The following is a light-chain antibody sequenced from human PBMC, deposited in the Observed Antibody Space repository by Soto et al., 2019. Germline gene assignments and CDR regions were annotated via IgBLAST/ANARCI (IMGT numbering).Light chain of an antibody. J-gene: IGKJ1*01. Sequence: EVVLTQSTGTVSLSPGERATLSCRASQSVTSNYLAWYQQKPGQAPRLLIYAASSRATGIPDRFSGSGSGTNFTLSISRLEPEDFAVYYCHQYGSSITWTFGQGTKVEIK. CDR1: QSVTSNY. CDR3: HQYGSSITWT. V-gene: IGKV3-20*01. CDR2: AAS.